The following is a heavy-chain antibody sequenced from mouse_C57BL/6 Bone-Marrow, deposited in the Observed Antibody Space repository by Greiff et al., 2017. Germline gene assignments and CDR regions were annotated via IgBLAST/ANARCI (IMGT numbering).Heavy chain of an antibody. D-gene: IGHD1-1*01. CDR3: ARSRVLLRYPLDY. Sequence: VQLQQPGAELVRPGSSVKLSCKASGYTFTSYWMHWVKQRPIQGLEWIGNIDPSDSETHYNQKFKNKATLTVDKSSSTSYMQISSLTSEDSAVYYCARSRVLLRYPLDYWGQGTTLTVSS. CDR1: GYTFTSYW. V-gene: IGHV1-52*01. CDR2: IDPSDSET. J-gene: IGHJ2*01.